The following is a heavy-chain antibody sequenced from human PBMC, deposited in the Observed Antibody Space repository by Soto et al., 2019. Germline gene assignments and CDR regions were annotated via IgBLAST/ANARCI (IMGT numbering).Heavy chain of an antibody. Sequence: GGSLRLSCAASGFTFTRYSMNWVRQAPGKGLEWVSSISSTTNYIYYSYSVKGRFTVSRDNSKNCLYLQMNSLGVEDTAMYFCAKGKSTGDIDWFDPWGQGSLVTVSS. CDR2: ISSTTNYI. D-gene: IGHD3-10*01. CDR3: AKGKSTGDIDWFDP. CDR1: GFTFTRYS. V-gene: IGHV3-21*04. J-gene: IGHJ5*02.